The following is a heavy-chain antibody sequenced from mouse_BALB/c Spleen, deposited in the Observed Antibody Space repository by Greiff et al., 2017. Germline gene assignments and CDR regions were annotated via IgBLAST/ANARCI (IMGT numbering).Heavy chain of an antibody. D-gene: IGHD3-1*01. CDR2: ISSGSSTI. Sequence: EVQLVESGGGLVQPGGSRKLSCAASGFTFSSFGMHWVRQAPEKGLEWVAYISSGSSTIYYADTVKGRFTISRDNPKNTLLLQMTSLRSEDTAMYYCARVWGSGAYFDYWGQGTTLTVSS. CDR1: GFTFSSFG. V-gene: IGHV5-17*02. J-gene: IGHJ2*01. CDR3: ARVWGSGAYFDY.